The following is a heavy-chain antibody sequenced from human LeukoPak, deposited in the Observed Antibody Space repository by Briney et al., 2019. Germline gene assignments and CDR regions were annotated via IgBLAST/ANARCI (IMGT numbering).Heavy chain of an antibody. CDR1: GYTFINFG. D-gene: IGHD3-22*01. Sequence: ASVKVSCKASGYTFINFGISWVRQAPGQGLEWMGWISANSDDTNYAQKVQGRVTMTIDTSTKTVYMELRSLRSDDTAVYYCAKDSPTAGSGYPSRKINFPYYFDYWGQGTLVTVSS. CDR2: ISANSDDT. CDR3: AKDSPTAGSGYPSRKINFPYYFDY. J-gene: IGHJ4*02. V-gene: IGHV1-18*01.